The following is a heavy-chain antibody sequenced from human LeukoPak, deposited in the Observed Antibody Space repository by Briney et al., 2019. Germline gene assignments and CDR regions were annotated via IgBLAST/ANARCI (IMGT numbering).Heavy chain of an antibody. V-gene: IGHV3-74*01. CDR3: TRVSGLGTNEFYQY. D-gene: IGHD3-10*01. Sequence: GGSLRLSCAASGLTFSNSWMHWVRQAPGKGLVWVSRINNDGSSTRYADSVKGRFTTSRDNAKNTVYLQMNSLRAEDTAVYYCTRVSGLGTNEFYQYWGQGTLVTVPS. CDR1: GLTFSNSW. CDR2: INNDGSST. J-gene: IGHJ1*01.